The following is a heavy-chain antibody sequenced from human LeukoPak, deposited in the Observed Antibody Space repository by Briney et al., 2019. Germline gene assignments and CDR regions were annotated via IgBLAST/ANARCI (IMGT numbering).Heavy chain of an antibody. Sequence: PSETLSLTCTVSGGSISSYYWTWIRQAPGKGLEWSGSVYNNGNTNYNPSLKSRFTVSVDTSKNQFSLRLGSVAAADTAVYYCVAGRWLQQLYWGQGAMVIVSS. CDR3: VAGRWLQQLY. V-gene: IGHV4-59*03. CDR1: GGSISSYY. CDR2: VYNNGNT. D-gene: IGHD5-24*01. J-gene: IGHJ4*02.